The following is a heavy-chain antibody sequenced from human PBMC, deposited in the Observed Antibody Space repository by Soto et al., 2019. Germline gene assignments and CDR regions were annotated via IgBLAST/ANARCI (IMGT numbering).Heavy chain of an antibody. V-gene: IGHV4-4*02. CDR3: ARQLVPPEYYYGMDV. CDR2: IYHTGST. CDR1: GGSISSNNW. Sequence: SETLSLTCAVSGGSISSNNWWSWVRQPPGKGLEWIGEIYHTGSTNYNPSLKSRVTISVDKSKNQFSLKLSSVTAADTAVYYCARQLVPPEYYYGMDVWGQGTTVTVS. D-gene: IGHD6-13*01. J-gene: IGHJ6*02.